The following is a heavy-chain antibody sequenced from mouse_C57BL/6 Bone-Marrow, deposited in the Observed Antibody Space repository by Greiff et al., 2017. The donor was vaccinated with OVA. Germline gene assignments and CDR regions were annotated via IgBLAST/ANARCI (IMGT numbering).Heavy chain of an antibody. Sequence: QVQLQQSGAELARPGASVKLSCKASGYTFTSYGISWVKQRTGKGLEWIGEIYPRSGNTYYNEKFKGKATLTADKSSSTAYMELRSLTSEDSAVYFCATDYYGSSYDAMDYWGQGTSVTVSS. CDR2: IYPRSGNT. D-gene: IGHD1-1*01. V-gene: IGHV1-81*01. CDR3: ATDYYGSSYDAMDY. CDR1: GYTFTSYG. J-gene: IGHJ4*01.